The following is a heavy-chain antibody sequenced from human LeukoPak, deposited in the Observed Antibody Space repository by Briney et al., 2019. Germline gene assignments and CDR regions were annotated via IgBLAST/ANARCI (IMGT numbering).Heavy chain of an antibody. Sequence: SSETLSLTCTVSGGSISSSSYYWGWIRQPPGKGLEWIGSIYYSGSTYYNPSLKSRVTISVDTSKNQFSLKLSSVTAADTAVYYCASGWRSSYYYYYYMDVWGKGTTVTVSS. CDR2: IYYSGST. CDR3: ASGWRSSYYYYYYMDV. D-gene: IGHD6-6*01. CDR1: GGSISSSSYY. V-gene: IGHV4-39*01. J-gene: IGHJ6*03.